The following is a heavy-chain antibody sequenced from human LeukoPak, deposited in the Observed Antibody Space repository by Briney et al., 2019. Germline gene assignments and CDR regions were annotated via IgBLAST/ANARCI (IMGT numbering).Heavy chain of an antibody. V-gene: IGHV4-59*01. Sequence: SETLSLTCSVSSDSISRYYWSWSRQSPGKALEWIVYMYHGGSAHYSPSLRSRVTISIDRSRNQISLKVASVTTADTAVYFCARVRGQLWPPDYWGQGTQVIVSS. D-gene: IGHD1-1*01. CDR3: ARVRGQLWPPDY. CDR2: MYHGGSA. CDR1: SDSISRYY. J-gene: IGHJ4*02.